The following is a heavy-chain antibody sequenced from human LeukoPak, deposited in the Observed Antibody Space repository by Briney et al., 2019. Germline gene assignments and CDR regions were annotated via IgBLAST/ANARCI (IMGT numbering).Heavy chain of an antibody. D-gene: IGHD3-3*01. V-gene: IGHV1-18*01. Sequence: ASVKVSCKASGYTFTSYGISWVRQAPGQGLEWMGWISAYNGNTNYAQKLQGRVTMTTDTSTSTAYMELRSLRSDDTAVYYCARLYDFWSGYYYPAPDYNYYGMDVWGQGTTVTVSS. CDR1: GYTFTSYG. J-gene: IGHJ6*02. CDR3: ARLYDFWSGYYYPAPDYNYYGMDV. CDR2: ISAYNGNT.